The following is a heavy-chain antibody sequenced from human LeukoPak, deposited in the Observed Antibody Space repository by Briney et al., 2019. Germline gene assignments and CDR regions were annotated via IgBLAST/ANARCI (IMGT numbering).Heavy chain of an antibody. J-gene: IGHJ4*02. V-gene: IGHV4-34*01. CDR1: GGSFSGYY. CDR3: AGGESCDSSGYYCFFDY. Sequence: PSETLSLTCAVYGGSFSGYYWSWIRQPPGKGLEWIGEINHSGSTNYNPSLKSRVTISVDTSKNQFSLKLSSVTAADTAVYYCAGGESCDSSGYYCFFDYWGQGTLVTVSS. CDR2: INHSGST. D-gene: IGHD3-22*01.